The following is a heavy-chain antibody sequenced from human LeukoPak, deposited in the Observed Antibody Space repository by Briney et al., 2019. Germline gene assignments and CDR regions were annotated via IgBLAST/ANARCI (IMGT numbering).Heavy chain of an antibody. CDR2: IWYDGSNK. CDR1: GFTFRSYG. CDR3: AKDSVPSLLWFGTPLY. J-gene: IGHJ4*02. Sequence: PGRSLRLSCAASGFTFRSYGMHWVRQAPGKGLEWVAVIWYDGSNKYYADSVKGRFTISRDNSKNTLYLQMNSLRAEDTAVYYCAKDSVPSLLWFGTPLYWGQGTLVTVSS. V-gene: IGHV3-33*06. D-gene: IGHD3-10*01.